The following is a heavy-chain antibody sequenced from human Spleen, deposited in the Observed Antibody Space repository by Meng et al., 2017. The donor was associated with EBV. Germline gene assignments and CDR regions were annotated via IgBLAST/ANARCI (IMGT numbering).Heavy chain of an antibody. V-gene: IGHV4-61*01. CDR3: ARSPDYFDSSGYYRFDY. J-gene: IGHJ4*02. D-gene: IGHD3-22*01. CDR1: GGSVSSGTYF. Sequence: QAHSREAGQGSGKLSEPLSLPCTVSGGSVSSGTYFWSWIRQPPGKGLEWIGYIYYSGSTNYNPSLKSRVTISVDTSKNQFSLRLSSVTAADTAVYYCARSPDYFDSSGYYRFDYWGQGTLVTVSS. CDR2: IYYSGST.